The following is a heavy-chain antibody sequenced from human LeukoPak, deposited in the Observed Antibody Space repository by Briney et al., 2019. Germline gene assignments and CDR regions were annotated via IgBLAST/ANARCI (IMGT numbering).Heavy chain of an antibody. J-gene: IGHJ4*02. Sequence: GGSLRLSCAASGFTFSSYGMHWVRQALGKGLEWVAVIWYDGSNKYYADSVKGRFSISRDNSKNTLYLQMNSLRAEDTAVYYCASLVLGDSDHYFNYWGQGTLVTVSS. CDR1: GFTFSSYG. CDR2: IWYDGSNK. D-gene: IGHD2-21*02. CDR3: ASLVLGDSDHYFNY. V-gene: IGHV3-33*01.